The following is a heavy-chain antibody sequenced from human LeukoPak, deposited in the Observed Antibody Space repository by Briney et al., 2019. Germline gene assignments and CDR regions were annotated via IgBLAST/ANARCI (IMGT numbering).Heavy chain of an antibody. Sequence: GGSLRLSCAASGLSFSSYAMSWVRQAPGRGLEWVSAISGSGANTYYADSVKGRFTISRDNTKDTLYLQMNTLRAEDTAVYYCAKRPSAYCSDGGCYFNYWGQGTLVIVSS. V-gene: IGHV3-23*01. D-gene: IGHD2-8*01. CDR2: ISGSGANT. J-gene: IGHJ4*02. CDR3: AKRPSAYCSDGGCYFNY. CDR1: GLSFSSYA.